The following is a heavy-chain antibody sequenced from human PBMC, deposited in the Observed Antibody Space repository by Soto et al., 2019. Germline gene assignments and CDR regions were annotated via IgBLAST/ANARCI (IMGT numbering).Heavy chain of an antibody. CDR2: IFPSDSDT. CDR1: GYRFSSYW. CDR3: ARKDKSGYFNWFDP. D-gene: IGHD3-22*01. J-gene: IGHJ5*02. Sequence: PGESLKISCRTSGYRFSSYWIAWVRQMPGKGLEWMGIIFPSDSDTRYSPSFQGQVTISADRSTSTVFLQWASLKASDTAVYFCARKDKSGYFNWFDPWGQGTLVTVSS. V-gene: IGHV5-51*01.